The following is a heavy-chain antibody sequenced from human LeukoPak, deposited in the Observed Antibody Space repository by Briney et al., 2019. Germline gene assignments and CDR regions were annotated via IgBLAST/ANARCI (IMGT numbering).Heavy chain of an antibody. CDR1: GFTFSDYT. V-gene: IGHV3-49*04. Sequence: GGSLRLSCITSGFTFSDYTMTWVRQAPGKGQELVGFIRSKIYGGTPEYAASVKGRFTISRDDSKGIAYLQMNSLKTEDTAVYYCTRDQSLYYWGQGTLVTVSS. CDR3: TRDQSLYY. J-gene: IGHJ4*02. CDR2: IRSKIYGGTP.